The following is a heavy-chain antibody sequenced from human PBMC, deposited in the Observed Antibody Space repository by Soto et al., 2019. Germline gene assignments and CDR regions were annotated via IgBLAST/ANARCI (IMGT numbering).Heavy chain of an antibody. CDR2: IYYGGST. Sequence: KPSETLSLTCTVSGGSITGYYWSWIRQPPGKGLEWIGYIYYGGSTNYNPSLKSRVTISVDTSKNQFSLKLSSVTAADTAVYYCASSSYYYYMDVWGKGTTVTVSS. V-gene: IGHV4-59*08. J-gene: IGHJ6*03. CDR1: GGSITGYY. CDR3: ASSSYYYYMDV.